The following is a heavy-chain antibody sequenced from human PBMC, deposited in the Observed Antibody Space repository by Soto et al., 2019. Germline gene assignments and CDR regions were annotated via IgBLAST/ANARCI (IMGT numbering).Heavy chain of an antibody. D-gene: IGHD2-8*02. CDR1: GGSVSSDTYY. Sequence: TLSLTCTVSGGSVSSDTYYWSWIRQPPGKGLEWIGYIYYSGSTNYNPSLKSRVTISVDTSKNQFSLKLSSVTAADTAVYYCARDKITGLFDYWGQGTLVTVSS. J-gene: IGHJ4*02. CDR2: IYYSGST. CDR3: ARDKITGLFDY. V-gene: IGHV4-61*01.